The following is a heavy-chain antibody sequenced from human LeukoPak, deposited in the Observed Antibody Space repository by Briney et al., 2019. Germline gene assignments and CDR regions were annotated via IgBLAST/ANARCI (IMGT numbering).Heavy chain of an antibody. CDR2: INSDGSST. Sequence: GGSLRLSCAASGFTFSSYWMHWVRQAPGKGLVWVSRINSDGSSTSYADSVKGRFTISRDNAKNTLYLQMNSLRAEDTAVYYCARAPYYYSSGGTGSIDYWGQGTLVTVSS. CDR1: GFTFSSYW. V-gene: IGHV3-74*01. J-gene: IGHJ4*02. D-gene: IGHD3-10*01. CDR3: ARAPYYYSSGGTGSIDY.